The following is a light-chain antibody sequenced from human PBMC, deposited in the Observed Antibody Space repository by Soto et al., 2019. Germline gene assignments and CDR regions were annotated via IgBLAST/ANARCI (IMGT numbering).Light chain of an antibody. CDR3: QQYGSSRT. CDR2: GAS. V-gene: IGKV3-20*01. CDR1: QSVSSSY. J-gene: IGKJ1*01. Sequence: EIVLTQSPATLSVSPGERATISCRASQSVSSSYLAWYQQKPGQAPRLLIYGASSRATGIPDRFSGSGSGTDFTLTISRLEPEDFAVYYCQQYGSSRTFGQGTKVDI.